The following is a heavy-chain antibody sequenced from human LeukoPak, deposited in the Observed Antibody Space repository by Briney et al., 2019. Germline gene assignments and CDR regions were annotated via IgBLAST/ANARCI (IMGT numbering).Heavy chain of an antibody. Sequence: GGSLRLSCAVSGFTFSNYAIHWVRQAPGKGLEWVAVISYDGSNKYYADSVKGRFTISRDNSKNTLYLQMNSLRAEDTAVYYCAKDFADYYDSSGYFGPGYWGQGTLVTVSS. D-gene: IGHD3-22*01. J-gene: IGHJ4*02. CDR1: GFTFSNYA. CDR2: ISYDGSNK. V-gene: IGHV3-30*04. CDR3: AKDFADYYDSSGYFGPGY.